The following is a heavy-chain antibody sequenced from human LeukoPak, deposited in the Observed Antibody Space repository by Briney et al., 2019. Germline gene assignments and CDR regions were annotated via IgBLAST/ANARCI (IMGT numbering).Heavy chain of an antibody. CDR2: INSDGSVT. CDR3: ARGRITMVRGDILFDY. J-gene: IGHJ4*02. D-gene: IGHD3-10*01. V-gene: IGHV3-74*01. Sequence: GGSLRLSCAASGFTFSSYWMYWVRQAPGKGLVWVSRINSDGSVTNYADSVKGRFTISRDNAKNTLYLQMNSLRDEDTAVYYCARGRITMVRGDILFDYWGQGTLVTVSS. CDR1: GFTFSSYW.